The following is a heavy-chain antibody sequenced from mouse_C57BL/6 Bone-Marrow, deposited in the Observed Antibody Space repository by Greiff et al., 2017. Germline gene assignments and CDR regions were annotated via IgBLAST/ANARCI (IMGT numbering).Heavy chain of an antibody. V-gene: IGHV1-81*01. Sequence: VQLQQSGAELARPGASVKLSCKASGYTFTSYGIRWVKQRTGQGLEWIGVIYPRSGNTYYTEKFKGKATLTADKSSSTAYMELRRLTSEDYAVYLCARWSYCDSSYGYWGKGTTLTVSS. D-gene: IGHD1-1*01. CDR3: ARWSYCDSSYGY. J-gene: IGHJ2*01. CDR1: GYTFTSYG. CDR2: IYPRSGNT.